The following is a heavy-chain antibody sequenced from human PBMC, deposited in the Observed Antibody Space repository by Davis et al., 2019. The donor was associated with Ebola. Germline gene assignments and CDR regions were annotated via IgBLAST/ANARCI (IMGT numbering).Heavy chain of an antibody. Sequence: MPSETLSLTCAVHGGSFSGYYWSWIRQPPGKGLEWIGEMDHSGNTNYNPSLKSRVTISIDTSKKQISLNLPSVTAADTAVYYCARGQSGSDYSLWQYWGQGTLVTVSS. V-gene: IGHV4-34*01. CDR2: MDHSGNT. D-gene: IGHD3-10*01. J-gene: IGHJ4*02. CDR3: ARGQSGSDYSLWQY. CDR1: GGSFSGYY.